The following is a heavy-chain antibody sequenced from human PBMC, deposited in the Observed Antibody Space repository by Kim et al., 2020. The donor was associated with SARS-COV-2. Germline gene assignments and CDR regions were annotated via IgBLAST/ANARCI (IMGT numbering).Heavy chain of an antibody. Sequence: SETLSLTCTVSGGSVSSGSYYWSWIRQPPGKGLEWIGYIYYSGSTNYNPSLKSRVTISVDTSKNQFSLKLSSVTAADTAVYYCARDGVPMVRGVNGMDVWGQGTTVTVSS. CDR3: ARDGVPMVRGVNGMDV. J-gene: IGHJ6*02. V-gene: IGHV4-61*01. CDR2: IYYSGST. CDR1: GGSVSSGSYY. D-gene: IGHD3-10*01.